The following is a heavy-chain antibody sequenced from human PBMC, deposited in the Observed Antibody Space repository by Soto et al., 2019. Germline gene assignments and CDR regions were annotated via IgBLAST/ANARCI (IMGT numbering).Heavy chain of an antibody. CDR3: SKNGTTWFGS. V-gene: IGHV1-18*01. CDR1: GYMFHNSG. J-gene: IGHJ5*01. CDR2: ISVFNGYA. Sequence: ASVEVSCKTSGYMFHNSGIRGLRQAPGQGLEWMGGISVFNGYAHYAQKFQGSVIMTADTIPNTQYMELRGLTSDPTAMYSGSKNGTTWFGSWRKRSPVTVSS. D-gene: IGHD2-2*01.